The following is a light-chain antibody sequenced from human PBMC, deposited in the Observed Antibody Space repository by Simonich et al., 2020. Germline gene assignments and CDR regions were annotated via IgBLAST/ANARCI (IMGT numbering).Light chain of an antibody. CDR3: QSYDSSLSGSV. CDR2: GNS. J-gene: IGLJ3*02. V-gene: IGLV1-40*01. Sequence: QSVLTQPPSVSGAPGQRVTISCTGSSSNIGAGYDLHWYQQLPGTAPKLPIIGNSHRPSAVPDRSSGSKSGTSASLAITGLQAEDEADYYCQSYDSSLSGSVFGGGTKLTVL. CDR1: SSNIGAGYD.